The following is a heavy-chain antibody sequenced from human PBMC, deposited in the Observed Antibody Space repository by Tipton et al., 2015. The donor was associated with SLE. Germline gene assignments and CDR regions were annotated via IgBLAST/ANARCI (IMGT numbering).Heavy chain of an antibody. V-gene: IGHV4-61*02. CDR3: ARDSGQQLGS. CDR2: IYTSGST. CDR1: GGSISNTSYY. J-gene: IGHJ5*02. Sequence: TLSLTCTVSGGSISNTSYYWSWIRQPAGKGLEWIGRIYTSGSTNYNPSLKRRVSISGDTSKNQFSLKLSSVTAADTAVYYCARDSGQQLGSWGQGTLVTVSS. D-gene: IGHD6-13*01.